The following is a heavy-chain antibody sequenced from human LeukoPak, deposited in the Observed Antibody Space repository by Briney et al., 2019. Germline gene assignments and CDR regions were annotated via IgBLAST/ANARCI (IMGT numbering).Heavy chain of an antibody. V-gene: IGHV1-69*01. CDR2: IIPIFGTA. J-gene: IGHJ4*02. D-gene: IGHD2-2*01. CDR3: ARAIRYQLLSDY. CDR1: GGTFSSYA. Sequence: SVKVSCKASGGTFSSYAISWVRQAPGQGLEWMGGIIPIFGTANYAQKFQGRVTITADESTSTAYMELSSLRSEDTAVYYCARAIRYQLLSDYWGQGTLVTVSS.